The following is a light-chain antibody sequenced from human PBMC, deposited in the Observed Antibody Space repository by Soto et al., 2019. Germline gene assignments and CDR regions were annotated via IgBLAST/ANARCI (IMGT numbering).Light chain of an antibody. V-gene: IGKV3-11*01. CDR2: DAS. J-gene: IGKJ5*01. CDR1: EGLNSH. Sequence: EMVLTQSPATLSLSPGERATLSCTASEGLNSHLAWYQQKPGQPPRLLIYDASTRATGIPARFSGSGSGTDFTLTISSLEPEDFAVYYCQQRSKWPITFGQGTRLEIK. CDR3: QQRSKWPIT.